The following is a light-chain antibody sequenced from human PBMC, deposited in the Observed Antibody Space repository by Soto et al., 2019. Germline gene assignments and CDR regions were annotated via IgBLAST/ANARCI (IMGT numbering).Light chain of an antibody. CDR3: QQHFTAPLT. CDR2: WAS. Sequence: DIVMIQSPDSLAVSLGERATINCKSSQSVLSTSNNKNYLSWHQQKPGQPPRLLIYWASTRESGVPDRFSGSGSGTDFTLTISSLQAEDVAIYYCQQHFTAPLTFGGGTKVDIK. J-gene: IGKJ4*01. CDR1: QSVLSTSNNKNY. V-gene: IGKV4-1*01.